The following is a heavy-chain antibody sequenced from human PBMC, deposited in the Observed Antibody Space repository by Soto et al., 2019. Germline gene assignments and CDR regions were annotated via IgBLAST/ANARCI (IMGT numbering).Heavy chain of an antibody. Sequence: EVHLVESGGGLVQPGGSLRLSCAASGFTFSDYGVNWVCQAPGKGLEWISYISSGSDTIYYADSVKGRFTISRDNAKKSLFLQMTSLRDEDTAVYYCARVSTTWEDDYWGQGTLVTVSP. CDR2: ISSGSDTI. V-gene: IGHV3-48*02. CDR3: ARVSTTWEDDY. D-gene: IGHD1-26*01. J-gene: IGHJ4*02. CDR1: GFTFSDYG.